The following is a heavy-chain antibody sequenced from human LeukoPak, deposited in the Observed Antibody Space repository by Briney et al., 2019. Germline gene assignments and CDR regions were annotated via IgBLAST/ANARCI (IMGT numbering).Heavy chain of an antibody. CDR3: AKVLFDY. J-gene: IGHJ4*02. CDR2: ISGGGAGT. CDR1: GLSFGFYA. V-gene: IGHV3-23*01. Sequence: PGGSLRLSCAASGLSFGFYAMSWVRQAPGKGLEWVSSISGGGAGTYYADSVKGRFTISRDNSKNTLYLQMNSLRAEDTAVCYCAKVLFDYWGQGTLVTVSS.